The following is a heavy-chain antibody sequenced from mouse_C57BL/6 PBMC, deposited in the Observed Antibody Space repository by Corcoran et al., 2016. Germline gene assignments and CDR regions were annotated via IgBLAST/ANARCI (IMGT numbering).Heavy chain of an antibody. CDR2: IYPGSGNT. CDR1: GYTFTDYY. CDR3: ARRGTVYYFDY. J-gene: IGHJ2*01. D-gene: IGHD3-3*01. Sequence: QVQLKQSGAELVRPGASVKLSCKASGYTFTDYYINWVKQRPGQGLEWIARIYPGSGNTYYNEKFKGKATLTAEKSSSTAYMQLSSLTSEDSAVYFCARRGTVYYFDYWGQGTTLTVSS. V-gene: IGHV1-76*01.